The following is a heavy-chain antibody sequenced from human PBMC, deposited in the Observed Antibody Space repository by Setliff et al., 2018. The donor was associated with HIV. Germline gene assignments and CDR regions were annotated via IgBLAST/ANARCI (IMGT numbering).Heavy chain of an antibody. CDR3: AKQGGLSGSYSRYWYFDL. J-gene: IGHJ2*01. Sequence: HPGGSLRLSCAASGFTFSSYAMSWVRQAPGKGLDWVSAISGSAGSTYYADSVKGRFTISRDNSKSTLYLQMNSLRAEDTAVYYCAKQGGLSGSYSRYWYFDLWGRGTLVTVSS. CDR1: GFTFSSYA. D-gene: IGHD1-26*01. V-gene: IGHV3-23*01. CDR2: ISGSAGST.